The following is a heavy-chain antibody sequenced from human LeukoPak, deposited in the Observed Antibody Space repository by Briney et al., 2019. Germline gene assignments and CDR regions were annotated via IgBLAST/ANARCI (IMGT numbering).Heavy chain of an antibody. CDR1: GGSFSGYD. J-gene: IGHJ4*02. D-gene: IGHD6-13*01. Sequence: SETLSLTCAVYGGSFSGYDWSWIRQPPGKGLEWIGEINHSGSTNYNPSLKSRVTISVDTSKNQFSLKLSSVTAADTAVYYCARGQQQLVPGAGYWGQGTLVTVSS. V-gene: IGHV4-34*01. CDR2: INHSGST. CDR3: ARGQQQLVPGAGY.